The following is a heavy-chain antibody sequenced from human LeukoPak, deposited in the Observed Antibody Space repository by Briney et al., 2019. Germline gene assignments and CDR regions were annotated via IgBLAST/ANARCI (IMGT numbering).Heavy chain of an antibody. CDR3: AMATITGVCDY. V-gene: IGHV1-69*04. CDR2: IIPILGIA. J-gene: IGHJ4*02. Sequence: SVKVSCKASGGTFSSYAISWVRQAPGRGLEWMGRIIPILGIANYAQKFQGRVTITADKSTSTAYMELSSLRSGDTAVYYCAMATITGVCDYWGQGTLVTVSS. D-gene: IGHD5-24*01. CDR1: GGTFSSYA.